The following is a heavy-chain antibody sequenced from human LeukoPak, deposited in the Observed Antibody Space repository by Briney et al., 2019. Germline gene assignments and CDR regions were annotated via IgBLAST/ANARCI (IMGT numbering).Heavy chain of an antibody. D-gene: IGHD6-13*01. V-gene: IGHV3-23*01. CDR1: GFTFSSYG. CDR3: ARVVYSSSWYPRTPYYMDV. CDR2: ISGSGGST. J-gene: IGHJ6*03. Sequence: PGGSLRLSCAASGFTFSSYGMSWVRQAPGKGLEWVSAISGSGGSTYYADSVKGRFTISRDNSKNTLYLQMNSLRAEDTAVYYCARVVYSSSWYPRTPYYMDVWGKGTTVTVSS.